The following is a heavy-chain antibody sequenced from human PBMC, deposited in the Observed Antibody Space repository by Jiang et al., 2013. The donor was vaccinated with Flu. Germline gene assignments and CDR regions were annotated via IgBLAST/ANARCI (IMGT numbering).Heavy chain of an antibody. D-gene: IGHD6-19*01. CDR3: ASKPVSLIAVASRENWFDP. J-gene: IGHJ5*02. CDR1: GGSFSGYY. V-gene: IGHV4-34*01. Sequence: LLKPSETLSLTCAVYGGSFSGYYWSWIRQPPGKGLEWIGEINHSGSTNYNPSLKSRVTISVDTSKNQFSLKLSSVTAADTAVYYCASKPVSLIAVASRENWFDPWGQGTLVIVSS. CDR2: INHSGST.